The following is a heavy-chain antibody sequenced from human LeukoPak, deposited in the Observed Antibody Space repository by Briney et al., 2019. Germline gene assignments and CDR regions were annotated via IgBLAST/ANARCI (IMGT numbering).Heavy chain of an antibody. V-gene: IGHV4-30-4*08. CDR3: ARAFFGGYFDY. CDR2: IYYSGST. CDR1: GGSISSSSYY. D-gene: IGHD2/OR15-2a*01. J-gene: IGHJ4*02. Sequence: SETLSLTCTVSGGSISSSSYYWGWIRQPPGKGLEWIGYIYYSGSTYYNPSLKSRVTISVDTSKNQFSLKLSSVTAADTAVYYCARAFFGGYFDYWGQGTLVTVSS.